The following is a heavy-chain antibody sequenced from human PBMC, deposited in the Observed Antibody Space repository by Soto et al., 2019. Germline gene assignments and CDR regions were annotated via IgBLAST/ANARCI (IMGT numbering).Heavy chain of an antibody. CDR1: GFAFTNFA. Sequence: GGSLRLSCAASGFAFTNFAMSWVRQSPGKGLEWVSGIGASGDITWYADSVKGRLSISRDNSKNTLYLKMNSLRAEDTAVSYCAKDKNDVAYYYGMDVWGQGTTVTVSS. CDR3: AKDKNDVAYYYGMDV. D-gene: IGHD1-1*01. V-gene: IGHV3-23*01. J-gene: IGHJ6*02. CDR2: IGASGDIT.